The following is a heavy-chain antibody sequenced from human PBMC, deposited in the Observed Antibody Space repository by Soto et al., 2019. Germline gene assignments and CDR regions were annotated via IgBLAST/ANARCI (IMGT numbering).Heavy chain of an antibody. V-gene: IGHV1-69*13. D-gene: IGHD1-1*01. J-gene: IGHJ5*02. CDR1: GGTFSIYP. Sequence: SVXVSCKPSGGTFSIYPISWVRQPPGQWLEGMGGIIPIFGTANYAQKFQGRVTITADESTSTAYMELSSLRSEDTAVYYCARDLGRGTGGDYNWFDPWGQGTLVTVSS. CDR2: IIPIFGTA. CDR3: ARDLGRGTGGDYNWFDP.